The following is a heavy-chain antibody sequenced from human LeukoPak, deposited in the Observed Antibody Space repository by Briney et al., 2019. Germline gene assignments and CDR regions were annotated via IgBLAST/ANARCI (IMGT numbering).Heavy chain of an antibody. Sequence: SETLSLTCTVSGGSISSYYWSWIRQPPGKGLGWIGYIYYSGSTNYNPSFKGRVTISVDTSKNQSSLKLSTVNAADTAVYDCARSNYYYDSSGYEFYYFDYWGQGTLVTVSS. J-gene: IGHJ4*02. D-gene: IGHD3-22*01. CDR2: IYYSGST. V-gene: IGHV4-59*08. CDR3: ARSNYYYDSSGYEFYYFDY. CDR1: GGSISSYY.